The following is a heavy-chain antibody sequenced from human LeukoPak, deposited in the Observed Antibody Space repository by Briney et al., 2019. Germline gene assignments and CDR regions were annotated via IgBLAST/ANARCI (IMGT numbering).Heavy chain of an antibody. CDR2: ISYDGSNK. CDR3: ARVRDIVVVVDGMDV. V-gene: IGHV3-30*04. Sequence: GRCLRLFCAASGFTFSSYAMHWVRQAPGKGLVWGAVISYDGSNKYYADSVKGRFTISRDNFKNTLYLQMNSLRAEDTAVYYCARVRDIVVVVDGMDVWGQGTTVTVSS. J-gene: IGHJ6*02. D-gene: IGHD2-15*01. CDR1: GFTFSSYA.